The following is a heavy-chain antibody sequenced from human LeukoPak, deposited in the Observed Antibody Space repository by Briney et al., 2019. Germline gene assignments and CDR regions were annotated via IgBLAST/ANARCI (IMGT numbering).Heavy chain of an antibody. J-gene: IGHJ3*02. CDR3: AKSGEGGTREAFDI. V-gene: IGHV4-38-2*01. Sequence: SETLSLTCAVSGYSISSGYYWGWIRQPPGKGLEWIGSIYHSGSTYYNPSLKSRVTISVDTSKNQFSLKLSSVTAPDTAVYYCAKSGEGGTREAFDIWGQGTMVTVSS. D-gene: IGHD1-7*01. CDR1: GYSISSGYY. CDR2: IYHSGST.